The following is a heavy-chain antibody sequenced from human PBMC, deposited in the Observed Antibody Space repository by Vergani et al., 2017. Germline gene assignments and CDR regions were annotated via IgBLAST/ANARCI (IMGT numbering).Heavy chain of an antibody. CDR3: AKGGGKVRGVINYYYYMDV. J-gene: IGHJ6*03. CDR1: GFTFSSYA. V-gene: IGHV3-23*03. CDR2: IYSGGSST. Sequence: EVQLLESGGGLVQPGGSLRLSCAASGFTFSSYAMSWVRQAPGKGLEWVSGIYSGGSSTYYADSVKGRFTIDRENSKNTLYLQMNSLRAEETAVYYCAKGGGKVRGVINYYYYMDVWGKGTTVTVSS. D-gene: IGHD3-10*01.